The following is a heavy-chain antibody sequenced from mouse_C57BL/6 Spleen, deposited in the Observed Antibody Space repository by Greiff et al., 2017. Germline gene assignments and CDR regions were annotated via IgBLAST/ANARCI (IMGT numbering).Heavy chain of an antibody. V-gene: IGHV5-17*01. J-gene: IGHJ4*01. D-gene: IGHD1-1*01. CDR1: GFTFSDYG. CDR2: ISSGSNTM. CDR3: ARQDLLRWVAMDY. Sequence: EVQLQESGGGLVKPGGSLKLSCAASGFTFSDYGMHWVRQAPEKGLEWVAYISSGSNTMNYADTVKGRFTISRDNAKNTLFLQMTSLRSEDTAMYYCARQDLLRWVAMDYWGQGPSVTVSS.